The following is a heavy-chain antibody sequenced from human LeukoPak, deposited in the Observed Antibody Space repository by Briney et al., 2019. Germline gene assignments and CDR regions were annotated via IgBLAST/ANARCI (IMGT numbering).Heavy chain of an antibody. CDR2: ISSSSSTI. V-gene: IGHV3-48*01. D-gene: IGHD6-13*01. Sequence: GGSLRLSCAASGFTFSSYSMNWVRQAPGKGLEWVSYISSSSSTIYYADSVKGRFTISRDNAKNSLYLQMNSLRAEDTAVYYCARQYSSSWYPPLDYWGQGTLVTVSS. J-gene: IGHJ4*02. CDR3: ARQYSSSWYPPLDY. CDR1: GFTFSSYS.